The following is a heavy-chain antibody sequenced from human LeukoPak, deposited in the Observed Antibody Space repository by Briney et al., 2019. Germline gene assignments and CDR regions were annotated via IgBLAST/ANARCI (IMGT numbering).Heavy chain of an antibody. CDR1: GFTFSSYG. CDR3: ARAVGGYHFDN. V-gene: IGHV3-33*01. J-gene: IGHJ4*02. D-gene: IGHD1-26*01. CDR2: IWYDGSNK. Sequence: GGSLRPSCAASGFTFSSYGMHWVRQAPGKGLEWVAVIWYDGSNKYYADSVKGRFTISRDNAKDSLYLQMHSLRDEDTAVYYCARAVGGYHFDNWGQGTLVTVSS.